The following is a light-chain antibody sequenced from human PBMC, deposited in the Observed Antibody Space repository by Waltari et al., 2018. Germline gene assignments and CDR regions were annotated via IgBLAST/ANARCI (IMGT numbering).Light chain of an antibody. CDR3: SSYTSSSTWV. CDR2: DVS. V-gene: IGLV2-14*01. CDR1: SSDVGGYTY. J-gene: IGLJ3*02. Sequence: QSALTQPASVSGSPGQSITISCTGTSSDVGGYTYVPWYQQHPGKAPKHMIYDVSKRPSGVSNRFSGSKSGNTASLTISGLQAEDEADYYCSSYTSSSTWVFGGGTKLTVL.